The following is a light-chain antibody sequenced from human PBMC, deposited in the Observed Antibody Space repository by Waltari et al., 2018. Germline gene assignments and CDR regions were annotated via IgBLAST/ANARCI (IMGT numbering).Light chain of an antibody. J-gene: IGKJ1*01. CDR1: QRVSTY. CDR2: EAS. Sequence: DIQMTQSPSTLSASVGDRVTISCRASQRVSTYLAWYQHRPGKAPALLIYEASNLESGVPSRFSGSGSGTEFTLTITSLQPDDFGTYFCHQYNIYPWTFGQGTKVEI. CDR3: HQYNIYPWT. V-gene: IGKV1-5*03.